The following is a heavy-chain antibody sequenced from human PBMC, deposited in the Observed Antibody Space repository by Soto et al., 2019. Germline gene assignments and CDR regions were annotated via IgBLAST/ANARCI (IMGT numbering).Heavy chain of an antibody. CDR2: IFYSGST. V-gene: IGHV4-31*03. CDR3: GRGYRQSGYSSSWVFDY. CDR1: GGSINSGGYY. D-gene: IGHD6-13*01. Sequence: QVQLQESGPGLVKPSQTLSLICTVSGGSINSGGYYWNWIRQQPGKGMEWIGYIFYSGSTYYNTFLRSRVTISADTSENQCSLNLSAVTAADTAVYFCGRGYRQSGYSSSWVFDYWGQGTLVNVSS. J-gene: IGHJ4*02.